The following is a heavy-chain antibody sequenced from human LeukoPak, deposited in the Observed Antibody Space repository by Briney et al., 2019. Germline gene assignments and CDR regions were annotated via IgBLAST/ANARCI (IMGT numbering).Heavy chain of an antibody. CDR1: GFTFDDYA. D-gene: IGHD3-10*01. CDR3: AKDSRATGHYAFDI. Sequence: GGSLRLSCAASGFTFDDYAMHWVRQAPGKGLEWVSGISWNSGSIGYVDSVKGRFTISRDNAKNSLYLQMNSLRAEDMALYYCAKDSRATGHYAFDIWGQGTMVTVSS. J-gene: IGHJ3*02. CDR2: ISWNSGSI. V-gene: IGHV3-9*03.